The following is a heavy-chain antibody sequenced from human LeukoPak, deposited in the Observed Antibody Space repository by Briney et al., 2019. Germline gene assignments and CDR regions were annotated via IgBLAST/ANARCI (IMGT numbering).Heavy chain of an antibody. J-gene: IGHJ4*02. CDR2: INHSGST. CDR3: ARWILGYCSSTSCYRPPMAYFDY. CDR1: GGSFSGYY. V-gene: IGHV4-34*01. D-gene: IGHD2-2*02. Sequence: SETLSLTCAVYGGSFSGYYWSWIRQPPGKGLEWIGEINHSGSTNYNPSLKSRVTISVDTSENQFSLKLSSVTAADTAVYYCARWILGYCSSTSCYRPPMAYFDYWGQGTLVTVSS.